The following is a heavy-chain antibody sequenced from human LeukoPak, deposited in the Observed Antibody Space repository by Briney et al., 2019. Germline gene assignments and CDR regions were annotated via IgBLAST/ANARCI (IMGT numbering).Heavy chain of an antibody. CDR1: GFTFSSYW. V-gene: IGHV3-7*01. CDR2: IKQDGSEK. Sequence: GGSLRLSCAASGFTFSSYWMSWVRQAPGKGLEWVANIKQDGSEKYYVDSVKGRFTISRDNAKNSLYLQMNSLRAEDTAVYYCARAYEVLWFGEPYDYRGQGTLVTVSS. J-gene: IGHJ4*02. D-gene: IGHD3-10*01. CDR3: ARAYEVLWFGEPYDY.